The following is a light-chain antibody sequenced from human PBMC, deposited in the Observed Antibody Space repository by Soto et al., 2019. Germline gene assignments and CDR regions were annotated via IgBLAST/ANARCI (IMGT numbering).Light chain of an antibody. CDR3: QKCKVAPFT. J-gene: IGKJ4*01. CDR1: QSISSS. V-gene: IGKV1-27*01. CDR2: AAS. Sequence: IRMTQSPSSFSASTGDRVTITCRASQSISSSLAWYQQKPGKVPKLLIYAASTLQSGVPSRFSGSGSGTDFTLTISSLQPEDVATYYCQKCKVAPFTFGGGTKVDIK.